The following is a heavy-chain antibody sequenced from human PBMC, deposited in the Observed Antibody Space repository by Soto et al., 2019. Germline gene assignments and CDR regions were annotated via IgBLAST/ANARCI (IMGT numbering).Heavy chain of an antibody. CDR2: ISGSGGST. CDR1: GFTFSSYA. J-gene: IGHJ4*02. V-gene: IGHV3-23*01. CDR3: AKDFDYGDYDPNYFDY. D-gene: IGHD4-17*01. Sequence: EVQLLESGGGLVQPGGSLRLSCAASGFTFSSYAMSWVRQAPGKGLEWVSAISGSGGSTYYADSVKGRFTISRDNSKNTLYLQMNSLRAEDTAVYYCAKDFDYGDYDPNYFDYWGQGTLVTVSS.